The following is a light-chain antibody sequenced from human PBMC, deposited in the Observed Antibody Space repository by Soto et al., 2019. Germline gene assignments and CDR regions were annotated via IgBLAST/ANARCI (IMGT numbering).Light chain of an antibody. J-gene: IGLJ2*01. CDR3: SSYTSGSTLVV. CDR2: EVT. CDR1: SSDVGAYNY. Sequence: QSVLTQPASVSGSPGQSITISCTGSSSDVGAYNYVSWYQQHPGKAPRLMIYEVTNRPSGVSNRFSGSKSGNTASLTISGLRAEDEAGYYCSSYTSGSTLVVFGGGTKLTVL. V-gene: IGLV2-14*01.